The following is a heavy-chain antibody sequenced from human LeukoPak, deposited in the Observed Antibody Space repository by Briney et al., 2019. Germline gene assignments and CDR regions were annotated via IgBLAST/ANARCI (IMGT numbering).Heavy chain of an antibody. D-gene: IGHD4/OR15-4a*01. CDR2: ILGSGVAT. CDR3: AKAKYDYGDPVGWFDP. J-gene: IGHJ5*02. Sequence: QSGGSLRLSCAASGFTFSTNAMSWVRQAPGKGLEWVSGILGSGVATFYADSVKGRLTISRDNSKNTLYLQMDSLRAEDTAVYYCAKAKYDYGDPVGWFDPWGQGTLVTVSS. V-gene: IGHV3-23*01. CDR1: GFTFSTNA.